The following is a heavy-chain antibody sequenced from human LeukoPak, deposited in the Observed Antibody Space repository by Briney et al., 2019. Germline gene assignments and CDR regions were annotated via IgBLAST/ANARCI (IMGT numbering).Heavy chain of an antibody. CDR1: GGSFSGCY. CDR3: ARRAGYSYGWVRAYYFDY. CDR2: INHSGST. D-gene: IGHD5-18*01. J-gene: IGHJ4*02. Sequence: SETLSLTCVVYGGSFSGCYWSWIRQPPGKGLEWIGEINHSGSTNYNPSLKSRVTISVDTSKNQFSLKLSSVTAADTAVYYCARRAGYSYGWVRAYYFDYWGQGTLVTVSS. V-gene: IGHV4-34*01.